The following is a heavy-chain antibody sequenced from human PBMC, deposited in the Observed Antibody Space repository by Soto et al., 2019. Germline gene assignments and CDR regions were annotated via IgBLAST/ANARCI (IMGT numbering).Heavy chain of an antibody. V-gene: IGHV1-18*01. CDR2: ISPYTGNT. D-gene: IGHD3-16*01. Sequence: QVQLEQSGDEVKKPGASVKVSCKASGYIFVNYGIAWVRQAPGQGLEWLGWISPYTGNTYYATKVQGRLTLTTDTATSTAFMDLGGLRSADTAVSYYAMVDLYVTPTPQDVWGQGTTVTVSS. CDR1: GYIFVNYG. J-gene: IGHJ6*02. CDR3: AMVDLYVTPTPQDV.